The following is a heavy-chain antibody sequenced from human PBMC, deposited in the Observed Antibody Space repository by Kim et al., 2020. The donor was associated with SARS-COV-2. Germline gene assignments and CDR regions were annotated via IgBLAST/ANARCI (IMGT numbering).Heavy chain of an antibody. CDR1: GGSISSSSYY. D-gene: IGHD3-10*01. CDR3: ARVPITMVRELEGGVWFDP. Sequence: SETLSLTCTVSGGSISSSSYYWGWIRQPPGKGLEWIGSIYYSGSTYYNPSLKSRVTISVDTSKNQFSLKLSSVTAADTAVYYCARVPITMVRELEGGVWFDPWGQGTLVTVSS. V-gene: IGHV4-39*01. J-gene: IGHJ5*02. CDR2: IYYSGST.